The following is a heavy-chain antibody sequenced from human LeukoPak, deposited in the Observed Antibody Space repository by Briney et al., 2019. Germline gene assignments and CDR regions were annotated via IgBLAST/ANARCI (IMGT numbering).Heavy chain of an antibody. D-gene: IGHD3-10*02. CDR1: GGSFSGYY. J-gene: IGHJ5*02. V-gene: IGHV4-34*01. CDR2: INHSGST. Sequence: PSETLSLTCAVYGGSFSGYYWSWIRQPPGKGLEWIGEINHSGSTNYNPSLKSRVTISADTSKNQFSLRLSSVTTADTAVYYCARMRIVRGLNNWFDPWGQGALVIVSS. CDR3: ARMRIVRGLNNWFDP.